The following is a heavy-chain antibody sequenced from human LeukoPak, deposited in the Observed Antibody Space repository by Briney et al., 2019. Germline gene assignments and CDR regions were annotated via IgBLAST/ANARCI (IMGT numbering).Heavy chain of an antibody. CDR2: INTGNGNT. V-gene: IGHV1-3*04. CDR1: GYTFTTYS. D-gene: IGHD4-23*01. Sequence: ASVKVSCKASGYTFTTYSMHWVRQAPGQRLEWMGWINTGNGNTKYSQNFQGRVTITRDTSASTAYIELSSLTSEDTAVYYCARGGYGGNYVWYWGQGTLVTVSS. CDR3: ARGGYGGNYVWY. J-gene: IGHJ4*02.